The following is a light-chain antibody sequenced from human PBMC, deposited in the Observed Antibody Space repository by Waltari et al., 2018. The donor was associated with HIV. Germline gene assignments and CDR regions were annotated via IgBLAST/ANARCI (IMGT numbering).Light chain of an antibody. Sequence: DIVMTQSPESLAVSLGERATIQCKSSHSVFYSLSSTTYLAWYQQKPGQPPKLLIYWASAREFGVPDRFSGGGSGTDFTLTIRGLQAADMAVYYCQQYYSTPRTFGRGTKVEI. CDR2: WAS. CDR3: QQYYSTPRT. J-gene: IGKJ1*01. CDR1: HSVFYSLSSTTY. V-gene: IGKV4-1*01.